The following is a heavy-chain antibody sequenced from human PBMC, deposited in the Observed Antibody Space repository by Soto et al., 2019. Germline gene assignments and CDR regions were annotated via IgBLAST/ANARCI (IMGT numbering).Heavy chain of an antibody. Sequence: EVQLVESGGGLVKPGGSLRLSCAASGFTFSSYSMNWVRQAPGKGLEWVSSISSSSSYIYYADSVKGRFTISRDNAKNSLYLQMNSLRAEDTAVYYCASWMGQRLAPNDYWGQGTLVTVSS. CDR1: GFTFSSYS. J-gene: IGHJ4*02. CDR2: ISSSSSYI. CDR3: ASWMGQRLAPNDY. D-gene: IGHD6-25*01. V-gene: IGHV3-21*01.